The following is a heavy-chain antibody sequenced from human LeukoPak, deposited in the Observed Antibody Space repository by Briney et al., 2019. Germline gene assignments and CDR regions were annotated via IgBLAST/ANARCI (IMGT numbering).Heavy chain of an antibody. CDR1: GFTFNDYG. Sequence: PRGSLRLSCAASGFTFNDYGMTWLRHAPGKGLEWVAGINGNCYTTGYAHSVKGRFTISRDNAKNFLYLQMNSLRAEDTALYYCARGNRGSSYGGDSWGQGTLVTVSS. CDR2: INGNCYTT. J-gene: IGHJ4*02. CDR3: ARGNRGSSYGGDS. V-gene: IGHV3-20*04. D-gene: IGHD1-26*01.